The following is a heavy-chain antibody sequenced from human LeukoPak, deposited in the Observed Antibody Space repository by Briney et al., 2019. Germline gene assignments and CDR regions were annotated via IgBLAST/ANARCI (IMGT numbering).Heavy chain of an antibody. CDR1: GFTFSSYT. CDR2: ISSSGSTI. Sequence: GGSLRLSCAASGFTFSSYTMNWVRQAPGKGLEWVSYISSSGSTIYYADSVKGRFTISRDNAKNSLYLQMNSLRAEDTAVYYCVRVQGSSWYPSFDFWGQGTLVTVPS. D-gene: IGHD6-13*01. CDR3: VRVQGSSWYPSFDF. J-gene: IGHJ4*02. V-gene: IGHV3-48*04.